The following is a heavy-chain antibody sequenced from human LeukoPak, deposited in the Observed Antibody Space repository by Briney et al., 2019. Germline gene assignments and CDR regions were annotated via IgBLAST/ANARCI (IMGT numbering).Heavy chain of an antibody. Sequence: GASVKVSCKASGYTFTNYYIHWVRQAPGQGLEWMGLINPSGGTTNCAQKFQGRVTMTTDTSTSTAYMELRSLRSDDTAVYYCARAPRPAYYYDSSGYYYDYWGQGTLVTVSS. CDR3: ARAPRPAYYYDSSGYYYDY. V-gene: IGHV1-46*01. CDR1: GYTFTNYY. CDR2: INPSGGTT. D-gene: IGHD3-22*01. J-gene: IGHJ4*02.